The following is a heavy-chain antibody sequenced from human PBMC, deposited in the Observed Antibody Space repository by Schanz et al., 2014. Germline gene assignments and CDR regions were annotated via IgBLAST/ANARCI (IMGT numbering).Heavy chain of an antibody. CDR1: GGSISSGTYY. Sequence: QVQLQESGPGLVKPSQTLSLTCIVSGGSISSGTYYWSWLRQPAGKGLEWIAEINHGGSTNYNPSLKSRVTISVDASKNQFSLKLRSVTAADTAVYYCARDRGHGDLPGDIWGQGTMVTVSS. CDR3: ARDRGHGDLPGDI. CDR2: INHGGST. D-gene: IGHD4-17*01. J-gene: IGHJ3*02. V-gene: IGHV4-61*02.